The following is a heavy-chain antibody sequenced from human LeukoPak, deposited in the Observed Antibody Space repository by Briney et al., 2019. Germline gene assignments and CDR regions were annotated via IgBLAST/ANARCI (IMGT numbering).Heavy chain of an antibody. Sequence: ASVTVSCKASGYTFTSYGISWVRQAPGQGLEWMGWISAYNGNTNYAQKLQGRVTMTTDTSTSTAYTELRSLRSDDTAVYYCARDLPRLLWFGELLFDYWGQGTLVTVSS. CDR2: ISAYNGNT. CDR1: GYTFTSYG. D-gene: IGHD3-10*01. CDR3: ARDLPRLLWFGELLFDY. V-gene: IGHV1-18*01. J-gene: IGHJ4*02.